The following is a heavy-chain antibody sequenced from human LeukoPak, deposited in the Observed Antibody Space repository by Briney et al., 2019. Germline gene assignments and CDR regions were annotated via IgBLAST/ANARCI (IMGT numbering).Heavy chain of an antibody. CDR3: ATGYSYGQSY. Sequence: KPGGSLRLSCAASGFTFSSYSMTWVRQVPGKGLEWVSYISSSSSTIYYADSVKGRFTISRDNAKNSLYLQMNSLRDEDTAVYYCATGYSYGQSYWGQGTLVTVSS. CDR1: GFTFSSYS. J-gene: IGHJ4*02. CDR2: ISSSSSTI. V-gene: IGHV3-48*02. D-gene: IGHD5-18*01.